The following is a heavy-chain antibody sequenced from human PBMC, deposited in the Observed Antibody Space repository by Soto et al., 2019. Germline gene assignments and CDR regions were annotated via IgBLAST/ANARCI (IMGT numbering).Heavy chain of an antibody. CDR1: GFTFSSYS. J-gene: IGHJ3*02. CDR2: ISSSSSYI. V-gene: IGHV3-21*01. CDR3: ARDIHYGDLLTDAFDI. Sequence: GGSLRLSCAASGFTFSSYSMNWVRQAPGKGLEWVSSISSSSSYIYYADSVKGQFTISRDNAKNSLYLQMNSLRAEDTAVYYCARDIHYGDLLTDAFDIWGQGTMVTVSS. D-gene: IGHD4-17*01.